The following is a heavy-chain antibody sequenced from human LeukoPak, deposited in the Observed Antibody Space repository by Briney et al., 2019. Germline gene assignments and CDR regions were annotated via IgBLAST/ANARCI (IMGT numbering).Heavy chain of an antibody. Sequence: GGSPRLSCAASGFTFSNAWMSWVRQAPGKGLEWVGRIKSKTDGGTTDYAAPVKGRFTISRDDSKNTLYLQMNSLKTEDTAVYYCTTKVLRYFDWLPPDDYWGQGTLVTVSS. J-gene: IGHJ4*02. CDR3: TTKVLRYFDWLPPDDY. CDR1: GFTFSNAW. D-gene: IGHD3-9*01. CDR2: IKSKTDGGTT. V-gene: IGHV3-15*01.